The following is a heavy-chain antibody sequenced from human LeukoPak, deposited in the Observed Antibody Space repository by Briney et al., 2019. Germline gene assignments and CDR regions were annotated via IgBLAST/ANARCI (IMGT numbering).Heavy chain of an antibody. CDR2: IYYSGST. Sequence: SSETLSLTCTVSGGSISSSSYYWGWIRQPPGKGLEWIGSIYYSGSTYYNPSLKSRVTISVDTSKNQFSLKLSSVTAADTAVYYCARQQSTVSRPYYYYMDVWGKGTTVTVSS. CDR3: ARQQSTVSRPYYYYMDV. J-gene: IGHJ6*03. D-gene: IGHD4-11*01. V-gene: IGHV4-39*01. CDR1: GGSISSSSYY.